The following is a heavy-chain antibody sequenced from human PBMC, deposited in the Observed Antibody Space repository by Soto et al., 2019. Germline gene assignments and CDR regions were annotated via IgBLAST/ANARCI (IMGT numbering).Heavy chain of an antibody. V-gene: IGHV1-18*01. CDR3: ARAVGYSSGSRNNWFDP. D-gene: IGHD6-19*01. Sequence: ASVKVSCKASGYTFTSYGISWVRQAPGQGLEWMGWISAYNGNTNYAQKLQGRVTMTTDTSTSTAYMELRSLGSDDTAVYYCARAVGYSSGSRNNWFDPWGQGTLVTVSS. CDR2: ISAYNGNT. CDR1: GYTFTSYG. J-gene: IGHJ5*02.